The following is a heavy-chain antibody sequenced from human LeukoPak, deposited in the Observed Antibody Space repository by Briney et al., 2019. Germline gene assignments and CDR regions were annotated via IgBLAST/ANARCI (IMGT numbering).Heavy chain of an antibody. Sequence: SETLSLTCTVSGGSVSSGNYYWSWIRQPPGKGLEWIGYIYYSGSTNYNPSLKSRVTISVDTSKNQFSLKLSSVTAADTAVYYCARESIAAAGVDYWGQGTLVTVSS. D-gene: IGHD6-13*01. V-gene: IGHV4-61*01. J-gene: IGHJ4*02. CDR2: IYYSGST. CDR3: ARESIAAAGVDY. CDR1: GGSVSSGNYY.